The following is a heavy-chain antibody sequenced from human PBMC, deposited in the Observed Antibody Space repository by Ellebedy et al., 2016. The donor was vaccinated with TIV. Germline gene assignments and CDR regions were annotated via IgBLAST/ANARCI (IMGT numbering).Heavy chain of an antibody. D-gene: IGHD2-2*01. Sequence: SETLSLTXTVSGGSISSSSYYWGWIRQPPGKGLEWIGSIYYSGSTYYNPSLKSRVTISVDTSKNQFSLKLSSVTAADTAVYYCARVRRVVVPAAKRGGMDVWGQGTTVTVSS. V-gene: IGHV4-39*01. CDR2: IYYSGST. CDR1: GGSISSSSYY. CDR3: ARVRRVVVPAAKRGGMDV. J-gene: IGHJ6*02.